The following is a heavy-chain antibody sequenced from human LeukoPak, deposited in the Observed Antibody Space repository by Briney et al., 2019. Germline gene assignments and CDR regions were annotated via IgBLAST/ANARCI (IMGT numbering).Heavy chain of an antibody. Sequence: GGSLRLSCAACGFTFSSYGMSWVRQAPGKGLEWVSAISGSGGSTYYADSVKGRFTISRDNSKNTLYLQMNSLRAEDTAVYYYAKPRSGSYDFDYWGQGTLVTVSS. CDR1: GFTFSSYG. CDR3: AKPRSGSYDFDY. V-gene: IGHV3-23*01. J-gene: IGHJ4*02. D-gene: IGHD1-26*01. CDR2: ISGSGGST.